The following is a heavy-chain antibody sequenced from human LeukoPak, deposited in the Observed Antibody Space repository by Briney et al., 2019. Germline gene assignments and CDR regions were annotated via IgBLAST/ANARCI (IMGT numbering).Heavy chain of an antibody. V-gene: IGHV3-30-3*01. D-gene: IGHD2-21*01. CDR2: IASDGSHT. J-gene: IGHJ3*02. Sequence: GRSLTLSCAVSGFPFSTYFMHWVREAPGKGVEWVADIASDGSHTFYVDSVKGRFTISRDNSKNTLYLQMNSLRAEDTAVYFCARERQDTILHSGAFDIWGQGTMVTVSS. CDR1: GFPFSTYF. CDR3: ARERQDTILHSGAFDI.